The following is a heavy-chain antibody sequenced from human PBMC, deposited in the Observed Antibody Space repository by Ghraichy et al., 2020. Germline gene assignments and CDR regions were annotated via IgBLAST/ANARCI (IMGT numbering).Heavy chain of an antibody. CDR1: GFSIGSYA. CDR3: ARRLGFDWGALVV. J-gene: IGHJ6*02. Sequence: GGSLRLSCAASGFSIGSYAMTWVRQAPGKGLEWVSGVSGGGHNIDYTDSVRGRFTISKDNPRNTLFLYMVNLTTEDTAEYYCARRLGFDWGALVVWGQGTTVTVSS. CDR2: VSGGGHNI. D-gene: IGHD3-16*01. V-gene: IGHV3-23*01.